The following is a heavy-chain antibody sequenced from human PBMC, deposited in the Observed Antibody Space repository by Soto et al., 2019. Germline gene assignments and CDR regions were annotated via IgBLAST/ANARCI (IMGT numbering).Heavy chain of an antibody. Sequence: QVQLVQSGAEVKKPGSSVKVSCKASGGTFSSYAISWVRQAPGQGLEWMGGIIPIFGTANYAQKFQGRVTITADESTSTAYMELNSLRSEDTAVYYCARHYGSGPFYYYYYGMDVWGQGTTVTVSS. CDR1: GGTFSSYA. CDR3: ARHYGSGPFYYYYYGMDV. CDR2: IIPIFGTA. V-gene: IGHV1-69*01. D-gene: IGHD3-10*01. J-gene: IGHJ6*02.